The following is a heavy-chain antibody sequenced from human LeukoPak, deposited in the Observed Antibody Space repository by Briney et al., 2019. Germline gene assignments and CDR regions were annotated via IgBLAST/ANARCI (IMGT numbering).Heavy chain of an antibody. Sequence: PGGSLRLSCAASGFTFSSYGMHWVRQAPGKGLEWVAVISYDGSNKYYADSVKGRFTISRDNAKNSLYLQMNSLRVEDTAVYYCATYSGPDKWDASDMWGQGTLVTVSP. V-gene: IGHV3-30*03. J-gene: IGHJ3*02. CDR1: GFTFSSYG. D-gene: IGHD1-26*01. CDR2: ISYDGSNK. CDR3: ATYSGPDKWDASDM.